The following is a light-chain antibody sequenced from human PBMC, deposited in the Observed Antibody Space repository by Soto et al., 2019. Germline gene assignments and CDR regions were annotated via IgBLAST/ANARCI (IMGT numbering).Light chain of an antibody. V-gene: IGKV3-15*01. CDR1: QTVSSN. CDR3: QQYNKWPLT. J-gene: IGKJ4*01. Sequence: EIVMTQSPATLSVSPGERATLSCRASQTVSSNLAWYQQKPGQAPRLLIYGASTRANGISARFSGSGSGTEFALTISSLQSEDFGVYYCQQYNKWPLTFGGGTKVEIK. CDR2: GAS.